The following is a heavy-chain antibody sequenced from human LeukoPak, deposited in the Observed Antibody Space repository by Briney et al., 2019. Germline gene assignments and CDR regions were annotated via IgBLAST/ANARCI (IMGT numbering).Heavy chain of an antibody. CDR1: GFTFSSYA. Sequence: GGSLRLSCAASGFTFSSYAMNWVRQAPGKGLEWVSHISSSGGSTYYGGAVKGRFTIARDNSKNTLYLQMNSLRAEDTAVYFCAREWYYGSGSYTLDYWSQGTLVIVSS. CDR2: ISSSGGST. J-gene: IGHJ4*01. D-gene: IGHD3-10*01. V-gene: IGHV3-23*01. CDR3: AREWYYGSGSYTLDY.